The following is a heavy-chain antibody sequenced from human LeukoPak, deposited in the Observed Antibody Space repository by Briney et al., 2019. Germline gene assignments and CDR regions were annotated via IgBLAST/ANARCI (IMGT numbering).Heavy chain of an antibody. Sequence: GSSVKVSCKASGGTFSSYAISWVRQAPGQGLEWMGIINPSGGSTSYAQKFQGRVTMTRDMSTSTVYMELSSLRSEDTAVYYCARTQNYYGSGSSRHFDYWGQGTLVTVSS. V-gene: IGHV1-46*01. CDR2: INPSGGST. J-gene: IGHJ4*02. CDR1: GGTFSSYA. CDR3: ARTQNYYGSGSSRHFDY. D-gene: IGHD3-10*01.